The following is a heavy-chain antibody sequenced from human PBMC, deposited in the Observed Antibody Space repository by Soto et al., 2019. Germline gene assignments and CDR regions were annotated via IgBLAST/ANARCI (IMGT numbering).Heavy chain of an antibody. CDR1: GFTFISYG. CDR2: ISYDGSNK. J-gene: IGHJ4*02. D-gene: IGHD2-21*02. V-gene: IGHV3-30*03. Sequence: GGSLRLSCAASGFTFISYGMHWVLQAPCKGLEWVAVISYDGSNKYYADSVKGRFTISRDNSKNTLYLQMNSLRAEDTAVYYCAAELKYCGGDCSVDYWGQGTLVTVSS. CDR3: AAELKYCGGDCSVDY.